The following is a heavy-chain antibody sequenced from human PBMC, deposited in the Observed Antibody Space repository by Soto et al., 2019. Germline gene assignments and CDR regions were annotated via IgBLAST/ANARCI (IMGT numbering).Heavy chain of an antibody. D-gene: IGHD6-19*01. J-gene: IGHJ4*02. CDR2: VSHIGST. V-gene: IGHV4-4*08. CDR3: SRVAVSGPRTGFDY. CDR1: GGSISSYY. Sequence: SETLSLTCTVSGGSISSYYWSWIRQPPGKGLQWIGSVSHIGSTNYNPSLKSRLTISVGTSKTQSSLRLDSVTAADTAVYYCSRVAVSGPRTGFDYWGQGILVTVSS.